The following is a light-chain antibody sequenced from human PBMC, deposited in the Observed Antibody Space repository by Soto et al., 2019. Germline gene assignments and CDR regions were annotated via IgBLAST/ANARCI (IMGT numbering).Light chain of an antibody. V-gene: IGKV3-11*01. CDR1: QSVSSY. Sequence: EIVLTQSPATLSLSPGERATLSCRASQSVSSYLAWYQQKPGQAPRLLIYDASNRATGIPARFSGGGPGTDSTLTISSLEPEDFAVYYCQQRFNWPRFTFGQGTKLEIK. CDR3: QQRFNWPRFT. J-gene: IGKJ2*01. CDR2: DAS.